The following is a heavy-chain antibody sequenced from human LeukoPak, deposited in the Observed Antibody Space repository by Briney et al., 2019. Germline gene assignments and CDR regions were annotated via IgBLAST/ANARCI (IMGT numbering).Heavy chain of an antibody. CDR2: INPSGGST. CDR1: GNTFTNYY. V-gene: IGHV1-46*01. CDR3: ARGKHIVVVTAISRGDGYFDY. J-gene: IGHJ4*02. Sequence: ASVKVSCKASGNTFTNYYVHWVRQAPGQGLEWMGIINPSGGSTTYAQNFQGRVTMTRDTSITTAYMELTRLRSDDTAVYYCARGKHIVVVTAISRGDGYFDYWGQGTLVTVSS. D-gene: IGHD2-21*02.